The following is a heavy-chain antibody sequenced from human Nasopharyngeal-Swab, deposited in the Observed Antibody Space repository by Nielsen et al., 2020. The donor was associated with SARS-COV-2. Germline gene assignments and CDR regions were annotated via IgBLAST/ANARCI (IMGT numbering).Heavy chain of an antibody. CDR1: DYSISSYY. CDR3: ARVHYYDSTYYYYGLDV. Sequence: SETLSLTCTVSDYSISSYYWTWIRQPPGKGLEWIGYIYYRGSPNYNPSLKSRVTLSLDTSKSQLSLKLSSVTAADTAVYYCARVHYYDSTYYYYGLDVWGQGTTVTVSS. CDR2: IYYRGSP. V-gene: IGHV4-59*13. D-gene: IGHD3-22*01. J-gene: IGHJ6*02.